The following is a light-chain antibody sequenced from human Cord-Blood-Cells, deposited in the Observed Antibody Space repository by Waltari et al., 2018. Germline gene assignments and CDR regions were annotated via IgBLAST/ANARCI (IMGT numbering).Light chain of an antibody. CDR2: GAS. CDR3: QQYGSSPS. CDR1: QSVSSSY. Sequence: VLTQSPGTLSLSPGARATLSCRASQSVSSSYLARYQQKPGQAPRLLIYGASSRATGIPDRFSGSGSGTDFTLTISRLEPEDFAVYYCQQYGSSPSFGQGTKLEIK. J-gene: IGKJ2*03. V-gene: IGKV3-20*01.